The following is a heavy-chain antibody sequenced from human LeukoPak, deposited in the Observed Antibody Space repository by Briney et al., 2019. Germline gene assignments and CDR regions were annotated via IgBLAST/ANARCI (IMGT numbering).Heavy chain of an antibody. Sequence: GGSLRLSCAASGFTFSNSAMSWVRQAPGKGLEWVANIKQDGSEKYYVDSVKGRFTISRDNAKNSLYLQMNSLRAEDTAVYYCARLGTGYSYGSDFDYWGQGTLVTVSS. V-gene: IGHV3-7*01. CDR1: GFTFSNSA. CDR2: IKQDGSEK. J-gene: IGHJ4*02. CDR3: ARLGTGYSYGSDFDY. D-gene: IGHD5-18*01.